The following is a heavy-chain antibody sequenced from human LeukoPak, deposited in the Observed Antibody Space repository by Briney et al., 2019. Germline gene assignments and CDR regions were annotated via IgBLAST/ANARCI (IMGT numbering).Heavy chain of an antibody. CDR2: ISGSGGST. Sequence: GGSLRLSCAASGFTFSSYAMSWVRQAPGKGLEWVSAISGSGGSTYYADSVKGRFTISRDNSKNTLYLQMNSLRAEDTAVYYCAKDYGGNIYFYYFDYWGQGTLVTVSS. CDR3: AKDYGGNIYFYYFDY. J-gene: IGHJ4*02. D-gene: IGHD4-23*01. V-gene: IGHV3-23*01. CDR1: GFTFSSYA.